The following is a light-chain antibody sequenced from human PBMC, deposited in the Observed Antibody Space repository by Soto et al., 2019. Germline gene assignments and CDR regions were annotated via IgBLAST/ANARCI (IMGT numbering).Light chain of an antibody. J-gene: IGKJ1*01. Sequence: DIVLTQSPGTLSLSPGERATLSCRASQSVSNNYLAWYQQKPGQAPRLLIYGASNRATGIPDRFSGSGSGTDFTLTISRLEPEDFAVYYWQQYGSSGTFGQGTKVEIK. CDR3: QQYGSSGT. V-gene: IGKV3-20*01. CDR2: GAS. CDR1: QSVSNNY.